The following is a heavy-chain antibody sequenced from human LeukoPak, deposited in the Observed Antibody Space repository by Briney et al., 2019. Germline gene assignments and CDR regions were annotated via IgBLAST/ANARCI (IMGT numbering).Heavy chain of an antibody. J-gene: IGHJ4*02. Sequence: GSVKVSCKASGYTFTDYYMHWVRQAPGQGFEWMGWINPNDGDTNYAQKFQGRVTMTRDTSISTAHMGVSRLRSDDTAVYYCARANFLYCSSTTCLFDYWGQGTLVTVSS. CDR2: INPNDGDT. CDR1: GYTFTDYY. V-gene: IGHV1-2*02. D-gene: IGHD2-2*01. CDR3: ARANFLYCSSTTCLFDY.